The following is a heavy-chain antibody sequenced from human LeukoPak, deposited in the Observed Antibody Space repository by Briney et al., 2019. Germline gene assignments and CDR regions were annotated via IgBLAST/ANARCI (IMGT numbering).Heavy chain of an antibody. J-gene: IGHJ4*02. D-gene: IGHD1-7*01. CDR1: GFTFSSYA. CDR3: ASYNWNFLRDY. Sequence: GGSLRLSCAASGFTFSSYAMHWVRQAPGKGLEWVVVISYDGSNRYYADSVKGRFTISRDNSKNTLYLQMDSLRADDTAVYFCASYNWNFLRDYWGQGTLVTVSS. V-gene: IGHV3-30*04. CDR2: ISYDGSNR.